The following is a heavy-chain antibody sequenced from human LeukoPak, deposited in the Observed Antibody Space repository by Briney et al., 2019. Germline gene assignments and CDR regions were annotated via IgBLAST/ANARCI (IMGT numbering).Heavy chain of an antibody. CDR1: GFTFNIYT. Sequence: AGGSLRLSCAVSGFTFNIYTMNWVRQAPGKGLEWVSSIGSSSNYMYYADSVKGRFTISRDNAKNSLYLQMNSLRAEDTAVYYCARDLAYYYDTSYDWGQGTLVTVSS. CDR2: IGSSSNYM. V-gene: IGHV3-21*01. CDR3: ARDLAYYYDTSYD. D-gene: IGHD3-22*01. J-gene: IGHJ4*02.